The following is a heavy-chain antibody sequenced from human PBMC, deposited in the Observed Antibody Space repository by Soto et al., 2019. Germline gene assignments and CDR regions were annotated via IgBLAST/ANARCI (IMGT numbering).Heavy chain of an antibody. Sequence: EVQLLESGGGLVQPGGSLRLSCAASGFTFSSYAMSWVRQAPGKGLEWVSAISGSGGSTYYANSVKGRFTISRDNSKNTLYLQMNSLRAEDTAVYYCAKGRGYSYGPLDYWGQGTLVTVSS. CDR1: GFTFSSYA. V-gene: IGHV3-23*01. CDR3: AKGRGYSYGPLDY. J-gene: IGHJ4*02. CDR2: ISGSGGST. D-gene: IGHD5-18*01.